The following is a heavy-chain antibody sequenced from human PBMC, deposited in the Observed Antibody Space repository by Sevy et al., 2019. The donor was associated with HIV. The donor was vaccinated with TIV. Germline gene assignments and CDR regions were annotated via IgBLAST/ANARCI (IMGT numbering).Heavy chain of an antibody. CDR2: IYHSGNT. Sequence: SETLSLTCAVSGGPISSGGYSWSWIRQPPGKGLEWIGYIYHSGNTYYNPSLKSRVTISVDRSKNQFSLKLSSVTAADTAVYYCARAAASVTTVTHFDYWGQGTLVTVSS. J-gene: IGHJ4*02. V-gene: IGHV4-30-2*01. D-gene: IGHD4-17*01. CDR3: ARAAASVTTVTHFDY. CDR1: GGPISSGGYS.